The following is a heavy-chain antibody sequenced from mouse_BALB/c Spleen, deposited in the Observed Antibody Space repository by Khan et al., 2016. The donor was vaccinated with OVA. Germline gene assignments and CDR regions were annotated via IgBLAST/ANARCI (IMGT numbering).Heavy chain of an antibody. V-gene: IGHV9-1*02. CDR2: INTYTGEP. CDR1: GYTFTNYG. Sequence: QIQLVQSGPELKKPGETVKISCEASGYTFTNYGMNWVKQAPGKGLKWMGWINTYTGEPTYADDFKGRFVFSLETSASPAYLQISNLKNEDMTTYFCARISSYWYSDVWGAGTTVTVSS. D-gene: IGHD6-2*01. CDR3: ARISSYWYSDV. J-gene: IGHJ1*01.